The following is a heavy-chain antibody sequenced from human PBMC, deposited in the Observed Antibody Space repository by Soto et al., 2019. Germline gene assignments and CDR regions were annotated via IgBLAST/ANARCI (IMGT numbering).Heavy chain of an antibody. Sequence: PGGSLRHSCAASGFTFSSYAMSWVRQAPGKGLEWVSAISGSGGSTYYADSVKGRFTISRDNSKNTLYLQMNSLRAEDTAVYYCANPAVLGGSYKLGWFDPWGQGTLVTVSS. J-gene: IGHJ5*02. CDR1: GFTFSSYA. CDR3: ANPAVLGGSYKLGWFDP. V-gene: IGHV3-23*01. CDR2: ISGSGGST. D-gene: IGHD1-26*01.